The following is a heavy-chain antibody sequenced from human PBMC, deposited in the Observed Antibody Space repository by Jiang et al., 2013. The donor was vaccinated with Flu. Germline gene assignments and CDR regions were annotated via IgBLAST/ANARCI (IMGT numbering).Heavy chain of an antibody. D-gene: IGHD3-9*01. V-gene: IGHV4-31*03. CDR1: GGSISSGGHY. CDR2: IYYSGST. CDR3: ARDRVSYYFDHGANRDFYYYRGMDV. J-gene: IGHJ6*02. Sequence: TWLGLVKPSQTLSLTCTVSGGSISSGGHYWSWIRQRPGKGLEWIGYIYYSGSTYYNPSLKSRVTISADTSKNQFSLELSSVSAADAAVYYCARDRVSYYFDHGANRDFYYYRGMDVWGQGTTVTVSS.